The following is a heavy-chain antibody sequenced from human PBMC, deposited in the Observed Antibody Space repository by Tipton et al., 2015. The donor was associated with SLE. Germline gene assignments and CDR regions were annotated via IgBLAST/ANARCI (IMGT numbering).Heavy chain of an antibody. J-gene: IGHJ5*02. CDR1: GYTFTNYG. D-gene: IGHD3-3*01. Sequence: QLVQSGAEVKKPGASVKVSCKASGYTFTNYGITWVRQAPGQGLEWMGWISAYNGNTNYAQKLQGRVTMTTDTSTSTAYMELRSLRFDDTAVYYCARDVRITIFGVVKRFDPWGQGTLVTVSS. CDR3: ARDVRITIFGVVKRFDP. CDR2: ISAYNGNT. V-gene: IGHV1-18*01.